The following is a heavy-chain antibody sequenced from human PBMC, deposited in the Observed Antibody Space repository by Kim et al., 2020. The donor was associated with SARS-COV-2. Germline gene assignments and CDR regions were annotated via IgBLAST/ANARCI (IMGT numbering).Heavy chain of an antibody. D-gene: IGHD3-10*01. CDR3: ARGGARPVLYGSGRGRHGSWFDP. J-gene: IGHJ5*02. Sequence: SETLSLTCAVYGGSFSGYYWSWIRQPPGKGLEWIGEINHSGSTNYNPSLKSRVTISVDTSKNQFSLKLSSVTAADTAVYYCARGGARPVLYGSGRGRHGSWFDPWGQGTLVTVSS. V-gene: IGHV4-34*01. CDR2: INHSGST. CDR1: GGSFSGYY.